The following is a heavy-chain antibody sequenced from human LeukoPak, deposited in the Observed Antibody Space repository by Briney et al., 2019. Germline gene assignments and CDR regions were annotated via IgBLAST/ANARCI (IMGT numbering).Heavy chain of an antibody. J-gene: IGHJ4*02. CDR3: ARGYSGSYGRFDY. D-gene: IGHD1-26*01. Sequence: SGTLSLTCTVSGGSIRSYYWSWIRQPPGKGLEWIGYTHYSGSTSYNPSLKSRVTMSVDTSENQFSLKLKSVTAADTAVYYCARGYSGSYGRFDYWGQGTLVTVSS. CDR1: GGSIRSYY. CDR2: THYSGST. V-gene: IGHV4-59*01.